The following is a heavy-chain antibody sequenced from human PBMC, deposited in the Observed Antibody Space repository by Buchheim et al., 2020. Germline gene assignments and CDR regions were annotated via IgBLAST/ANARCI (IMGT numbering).Heavy chain of an antibody. CDR3: ARGPHPWGYYYYYNMDV. D-gene: IGHD1-26*01. Sequence: QVQLVQSGAEVKKPGASVKVSCKASGYTFTSYDLNWVRQATGQGLEWMGWMNPNSGNTGYAQKFQGRVTMTRNTSIRTAYKELRSLRAEDTDMEDCARGPHPWGYYYYYNMDVWGKGTT. CDR1: GYTFTSYD. V-gene: IGHV1-8*01. CDR2: MNPNSGNT. J-gene: IGHJ6*03.